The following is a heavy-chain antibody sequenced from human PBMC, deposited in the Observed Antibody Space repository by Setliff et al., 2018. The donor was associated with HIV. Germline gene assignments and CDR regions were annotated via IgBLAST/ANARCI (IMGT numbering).Heavy chain of an antibody. J-gene: IGHJ6*02. Sequence: SSETLSLTCAVSGGSISSDNWWTWVRQAPGKGLEWIGEIYHSEYTNYNPSLKSRVSMPVDKSKNQFSVKLTSVTAADTAVYYCARGHCSGTNCYGVDYYGMDVWGQGTTVTVSS. CDR1: GGSISSDNW. V-gene: IGHV4-4*02. D-gene: IGHD2-2*01. CDR2: IYHSEYT. CDR3: ARGHCSGTNCYGVDYYGMDV.